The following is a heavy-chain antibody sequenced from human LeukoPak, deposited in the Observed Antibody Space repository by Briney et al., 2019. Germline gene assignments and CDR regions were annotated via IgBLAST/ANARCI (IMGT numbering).Heavy chain of an antibody. CDR1: SGSIRTSY. D-gene: IGHD6-13*01. V-gene: IGHV4-59*06. J-gene: IGHJ4*02. Sequence: PSETLSLTCTVSSGSIRTSYCSWIRQPPGKGLEWIGYIYYSGSTYYNPSLKSRVTISVDTSKNQFSLKLSSVTAADTAVYYCARGKDEEQQLGRLYFDYWGQGTLVTVSS. CDR3: ARGKDEEQQLGRLYFDY. CDR2: IYYSGST.